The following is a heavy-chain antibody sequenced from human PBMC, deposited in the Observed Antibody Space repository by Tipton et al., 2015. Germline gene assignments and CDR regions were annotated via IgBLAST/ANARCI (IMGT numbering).Heavy chain of an antibody. D-gene: IGHD6-13*01. J-gene: IGHJ6*02. CDR1: GFTFSNFG. Sequence: SLRLSCAASGFTFSNFGMHWVRQAPGKGLEWVAVISYDGRNNYYGDSVKSRFTISRDNSKNTLYLQMNSLRTEDTAVYYCAKDSVAAIGTYYYYYGMDVWGQGTTVTVSS. V-gene: IGHV3-30*18. CDR2: ISYDGRNN. CDR3: AKDSVAAIGTYYYYYGMDV.